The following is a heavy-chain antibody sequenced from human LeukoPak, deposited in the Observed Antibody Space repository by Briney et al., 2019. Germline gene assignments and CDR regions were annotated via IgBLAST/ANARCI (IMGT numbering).Heavy chain of an antibody. Sequence: ASVKVSCKASGYTFTSYAMNWVRQAPGQGLEWMGWINTNTGNPTYAQGFTGRFVFSLDTSVSTAYLQISSLKAEDTAVYYCARGGYSYGPGTYYYYYSYMDVWGKGTTVTVSS. V-gene: IGHV7-4-1*02. D-gene: IGHD5-18*01. CDR3: ARGGYSYGPGTYYYYYSYMDV. J-gene: IGHJ6*03. CDR2: INTNTGNP. CDR1: GYTFTSYA.